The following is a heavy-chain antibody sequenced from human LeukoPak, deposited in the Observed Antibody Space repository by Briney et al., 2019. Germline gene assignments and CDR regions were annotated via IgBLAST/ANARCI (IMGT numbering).Heavy chain of an antibody. D-gene: IGHD1-26*01. Sequence: GGPLRLSCGASGFTFRRYGMLGVRQAPGRGLEWVSAISGSGSKTYYAHSVKGRFTISRDNSKSTLYLQMNSLRAEDTAVYYCGKDGGRYQFDYWGQGTLVTVSS. CDR1: GFTFRRYG. V-gene: IGHV3-23*01. CDR3: GKDGGRYQFDY. J-gene: IGHJ4*02. CDR2: ISGSGSKT.